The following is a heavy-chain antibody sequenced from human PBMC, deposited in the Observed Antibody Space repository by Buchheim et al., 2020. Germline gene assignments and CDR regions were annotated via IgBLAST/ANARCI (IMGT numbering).Heavy chain of an antibody. J-gene: IGHJ6*02. Sequence: QVQLVQSGAEVKKPGASVKVSCKTSGYTFSNYGISWVRQAPGQGLEWMGWITAYNGNTNYAQKFQGRVTMTPDTSTGTAYMELRSLRSDDTAVYFCARERLDAYGSTRDGMDVWGQGTT. CDR3: ARERLDAYGSTRDGMDV. D-gene: IGHD3-10*01. CDR1: GYTFSNYG. V-gene: IGHV1-18*01. CDR2: ITAYNGNT.